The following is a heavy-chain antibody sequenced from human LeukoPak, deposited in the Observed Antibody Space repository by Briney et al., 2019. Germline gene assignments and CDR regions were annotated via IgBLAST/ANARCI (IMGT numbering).Heavy chain of an antibody. V-gene: IGHV3-9*01. D-gene: IGHD4-17*01. Sequence: PGRSLRLSCAASGFTFDDYAMHWVRQAPGKGLEWVSGISWNSGSIGYADSVKGRFTISRDNAKNSLYLQMNSLRAEDTALYYCAKDLYGDYGEYDFDYWGQGTLVTVSS. J-gene: IGHJ4*02. CDR1: GFTFDDYA. CDR2: ISWNSGSI. CDR3: AKDLYGDYGEYDFDY.